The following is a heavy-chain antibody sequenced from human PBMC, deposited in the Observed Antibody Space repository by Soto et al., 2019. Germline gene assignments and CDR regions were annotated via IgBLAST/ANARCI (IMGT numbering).Heavy chain of an antibody. V-gene: IGHV4-4*02. J-gene: IGHJ4*02. CDR2: IYHSGST. CDR1: GGSISSSNW. D-gene: IGHD6-13*01. Sequence: SETLSLTCAVSGGSISSSNWWSWVRQPPGKGLEWIGEIYHSGSTNYNPSLKSRVTISVDKSKNQFSLKLSSVTAADTAVYYCARGGIAAAGTTYPFDYWGQGTLVTVSS. CDR3: ARGGIAAAGTTYPFDY.